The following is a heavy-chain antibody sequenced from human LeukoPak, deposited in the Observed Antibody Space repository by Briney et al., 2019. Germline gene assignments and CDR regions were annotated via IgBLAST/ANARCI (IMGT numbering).Heavy chain of an antibody. Sequence: SETLSLTCTVSGGSISSYYWSWIRQPPGKGLEWIGYIYYSGSTNYNPSLKSRVTISVDTSKNQFSLKLSSVTAADTAVYYCARDKSRYDILTGGPMDVWGKGTTVTVSS. CDR3: ARDKSRYDILTGGPMDV. J-gene: IGHJ6*04. D-gene: IGHD3-9*01. V-gene: IGHV4-59*01. CDR1: GGSISSYY. CDR2: IYYSGST.